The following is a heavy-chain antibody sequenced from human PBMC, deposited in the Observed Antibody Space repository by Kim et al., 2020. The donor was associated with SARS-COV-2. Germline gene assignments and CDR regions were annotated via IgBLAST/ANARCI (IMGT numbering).Heavy chain of an antibody. CDR1: GYTFTGYY. V-gene: IGHV1-2*02. CDR2: INPNSGGT. Sequence: ASVKVSCKASGYTFTGYYMHWVRQAPGQGLEWMGWINPNSGGTNYAQKFQGRVTMTRDTSISTAYMELSRLRSDDTAVYYCAILEQQLEEVGLDYWVQGTLVTVSS. CDR3: AILEQQLEEVGLDY. D-gene: IGHD6-13*01. J-gene: IGHJ4*02.